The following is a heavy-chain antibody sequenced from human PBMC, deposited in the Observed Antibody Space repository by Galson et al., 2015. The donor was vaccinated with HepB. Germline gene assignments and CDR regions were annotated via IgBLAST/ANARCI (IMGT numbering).Heavy chain of an antibody. CDR2: ITPSGDNT. CDR3: ARVHPEYTSACYRQALYYFDS. D-gene: IGHD6-19*01. CDR1: GFTFRNYA. J-gene: IGHJ4*02. Sequence: SLRLSCAASGFTFRNYAMSWVRQAPGKGLEWVSAITPSGDNTYSADSVKGRFTISRDNSKNTLFLQKTGLTADDTAIYYCARVHPEYTSACYRQALYYFDSWGQGTLVAVSS. V-gene: IGHV3-23*01.